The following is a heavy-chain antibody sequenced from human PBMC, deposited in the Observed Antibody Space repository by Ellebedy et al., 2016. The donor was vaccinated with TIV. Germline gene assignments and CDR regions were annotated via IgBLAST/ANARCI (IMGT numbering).Heavy chain of an antibody. CDR3: ARDDSSGSPDY. D-gene: IGHD1-26*01. J-gene: IGHJ4*02. Sequence: GESLKISCAASGFTFSYSSMTWVRQAPGKGLEWVSSISTTSDYIYYADSVKGRFTISRDNVKNSLYLQMNSLRAEDTAVYYCARDDSSGSPDYWGQGTLVTVSS. CDR2: ISTTSDYI. V-gene: IGHV3-21*01. CDR1: GFTFSYSS.